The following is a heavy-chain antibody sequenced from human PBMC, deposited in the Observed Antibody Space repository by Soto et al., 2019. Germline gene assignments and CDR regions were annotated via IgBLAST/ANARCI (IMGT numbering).Heavy chain of an antibody. CDR1: GGSFSSSNYY. Sequence: SETLSLTCTVSGGSFSSSNYYWGWIRQPPGKGLEWIGNIFYGGGSGVAYYSPSLKSRVTISVDTSKNQFSLNMRSLTAADTAVYFCARRGGGDSLFHSCGQGKLVTVSS. V-gene: IGHV4-39*01. J-gene: IGHJ4*02. CDR3: ARRGGGDSLFHS. D-gene: IGHD4-17*01. CDR2: IFYGGGSGVA.